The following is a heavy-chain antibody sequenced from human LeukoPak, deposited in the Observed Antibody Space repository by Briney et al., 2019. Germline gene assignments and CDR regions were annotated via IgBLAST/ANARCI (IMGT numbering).Heavy chain of an antibody. J-gene: IGHJ4*02. Sequence: SETLSLTCAVSGGSISSGGYSWSWIRQPPGKGLEWIGYIYHSGSTYYNPSLKSRVTISVDRSKNQFSLKLSSVTAADTAVYYCARAIPYSNYFDYWGQGTLVTVSS. V-gene: IGHV4-30-2*01. CDR2: IYHSGST. CDR3: ARAIPYSNYFDY. D-gene: IGHD2-21*01. CDR1: GGSISSGGYS.